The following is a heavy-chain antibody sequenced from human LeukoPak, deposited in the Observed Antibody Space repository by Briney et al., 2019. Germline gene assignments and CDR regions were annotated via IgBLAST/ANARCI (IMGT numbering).Heavy chain of an antibody. CDR1: GGSFSGYY. CDR3: ARHLRGTGWYFMQY. V-gene: IGHV4-34*01. J-gene: IGHJ4*02. Sequence: SETPSLTCAVYGGSFSGYYWSWIRQPPGKGLEWIGEINHSGSTNYNPSLKSRVTIPVDTSKNQFSLKLSSVTAADTAVYYCARHLRGTGWYFMQYWGQGALVTVSS. D-gene: IGHD6-19*01. CDR2: INHSGST.